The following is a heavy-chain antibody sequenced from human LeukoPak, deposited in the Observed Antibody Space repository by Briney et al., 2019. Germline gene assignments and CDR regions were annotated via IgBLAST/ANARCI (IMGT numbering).Heavy chain of an antibody. V-gene: IGHV1-2*02. CDR3: ARAYSGYEVFDY. J-gene: IGHJ4*02. CDR2: INPNSGGR. Sequence: ASVKVSCEASGYTFTGYYIHWVRQAPGQGLEWMGWINPNSGGRNYAQKFQGRVTMTRDTSTTYMELSRLTSDDTAVYYCARAYSGYEVFDYWGQGTLVTVSS. CDR1: GYTFTGYY. D-gene: IGHD5-12*01.